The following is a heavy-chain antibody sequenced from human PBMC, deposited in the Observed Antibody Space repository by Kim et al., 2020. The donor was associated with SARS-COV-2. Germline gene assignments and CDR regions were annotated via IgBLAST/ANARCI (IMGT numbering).Heavy chain of an antibody. CDR2: INTNTGNP. D-gene: IGHD3-9*01. CDR3: ARDHNRYFVWLSPSYYYYGMSV. V-gene: IGHV7-4-1*02. J-gene: IGHJ6*02. CDR1: GYTFTSYA. Sequence: ASVKVSCKAFGYTFTSYAMNWVRQAPGQGLEWMGWINTNTGNPTYAPGFTGRFVFSLDTSVSTAYLQISSLKAEDTAVYYCARDHNRYFVWLSPSYYYYGMSVWGQGATFTVSS.